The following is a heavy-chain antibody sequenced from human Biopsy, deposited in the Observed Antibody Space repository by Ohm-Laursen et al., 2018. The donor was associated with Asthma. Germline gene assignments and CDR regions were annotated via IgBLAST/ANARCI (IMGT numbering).Heavy chain of an antibody. V-gene: IGHV4-31*03. CDR3: ARGGWQVGGFDS. J-gene: IGHJ4*02. CDR1: LASIDTGGSSGGYY. Sequence: TLSLTCTVSLASIDTGGSSGGYYWSWIRQTPGKGLDGVGDIYHSGDTYYNPSLKSRLIISLDTSKNQFSLNLSSVTAADTALYFCARGGWQVGGFDSWGPGTLVTVSS. CDR2: IYHSGDT. D-gene: IGHD6-19*01.